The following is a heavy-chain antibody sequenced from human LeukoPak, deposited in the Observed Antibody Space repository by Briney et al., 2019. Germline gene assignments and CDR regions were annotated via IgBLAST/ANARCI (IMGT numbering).Heavy chain of an antibody. Sequence: PSETVSLTCTVSGGSISYYYWSWIRQPPGKGLEWIGEINHSGSTNYNPSLKSRVTISVDTSKNQFSLKLSSVTAADTAVYYCARGTPAKAARPNYYYYYYMDVWGKGTTVTVSS. D-gene: IGHD6-6*01. CDR2: INHSGST. CDR1: GGSISYYY. J-gene: IGHJ6*03. V-gene: IGHV4-34*01. CDR3: ARGTPAKAARPNYYYYYYMDV.